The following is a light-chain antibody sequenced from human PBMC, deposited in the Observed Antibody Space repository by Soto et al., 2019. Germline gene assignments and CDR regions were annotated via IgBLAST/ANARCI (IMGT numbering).Light chain of an antibody. CDR2: TTN. J-gene: IGLJ1*01. CDR3: AAWDDSLNGHV. V-gene: IGLV1-44*01. Sequence: QSVLTKPHSAYGTPGQRVTISCSGSSSNIGTSSVHWFQQLPGTAPKLLISTTNQRPSGVPERFSGSKSGTSASLAISGLQSEDEADYYCAAWDDSLNGHVFGTGTKVTVL. CDR1: SSNIGTSS.